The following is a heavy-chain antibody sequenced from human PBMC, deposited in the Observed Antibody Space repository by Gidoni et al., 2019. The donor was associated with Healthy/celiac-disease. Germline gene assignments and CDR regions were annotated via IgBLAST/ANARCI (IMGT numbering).Heavy chain of an antibody. D-gene: IGHD6-13*01. CDR3: TRGPQYSSSWYWFDP. V-gene: IGHV3-49*03. J-gene: IGHJ5*02. CDR1: GFTFGDYA. CDR2: IRSKAYGGTT. Sequence: EVQLVESGGGLVQPGRSLRLSGTASGFTFGDYAMSWFRQAPGKGLEWVGFIRSKAYGGTTEYAASVKGRFTISRDDSKSIAYLQMNSLKTEDTAVYYCTRGPQYSSSWYWFDPWGQGTLVTVSS.